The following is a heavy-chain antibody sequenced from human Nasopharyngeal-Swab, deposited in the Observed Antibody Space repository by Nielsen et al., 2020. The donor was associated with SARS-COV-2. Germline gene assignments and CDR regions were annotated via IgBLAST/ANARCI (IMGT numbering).Heavy chain of an antibody. D-gene: IGHD6-13*01. CDR1: GGSISSYS. V-gene: IGHV4-59*01. Sequence: SETLSLTCAVSGGSISSYSWSWIRLPPGKGLEWIGYIYYSGSTNYSPSLKSRVTISVDTSKNQLSLKLNSVTAADTAVYYCARTAGYYYMDVWGKGTTVTVSS. CDR3: ARTAGYYYMDV. CDR2: IYYSGST. J-gene: IGHJ6*03.